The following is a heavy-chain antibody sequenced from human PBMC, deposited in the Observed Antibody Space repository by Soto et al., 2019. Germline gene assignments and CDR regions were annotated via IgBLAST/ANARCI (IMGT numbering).Heavy chain of an antibody. V-gene: IGHV1-69*01. CDR3: ARYLGFSESDWFDP. CDR2: ISPISRTA. Sequence: VQLVQSGAEVKKPGSSVKVSCKASGGTFSSYAISWVRQAPGQGLEWMGGISPISRTANYAQKFQGRVTITADESTSTASMYLSVLRSEDTAVYYCARYLGFSESDWFDPWGQGTLVTVSS. CDR1: GGTFSSYA. J-gene: IGHJ5*02. D-gene: IGHD3-3*01.